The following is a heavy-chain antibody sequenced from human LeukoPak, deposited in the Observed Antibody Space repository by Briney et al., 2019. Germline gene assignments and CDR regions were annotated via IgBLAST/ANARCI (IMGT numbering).Heavy chain of an antibody. CDR1: RFTLSPYW. D-gene: IGHD5-12*01. CDR2: VNSDGTNT. J-gene: IGHJ3*02. Sequence: GGSLRLSCAASRFTLSPYWIHWVRQGPGKGLVWVSRVNSDGTNTRYADSVKGRFTISRDNAKNTVYLQMNNLRAEDTAVYYCVRDVVAKDAFDIWGQGTMVTVSS. V-gene: IGHV3-74*01. CDR3: VRDVVAKDAFDI.